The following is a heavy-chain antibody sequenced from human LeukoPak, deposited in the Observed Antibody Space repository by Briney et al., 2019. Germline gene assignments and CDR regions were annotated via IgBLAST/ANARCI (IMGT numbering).Heavy chain of an antibody. Sequence: ASVKVSCKASGYTFTGYYIHWVRQAPGQGLEWMGWISAYNGNTNYAQKLQGRVTMTTDTSTSTAYMELRSLRSDDTAVYYCARRVGARDLDYWGQGTLVTVSS. CDR2: ISAYNGNT. V-gene: IGHV1-18*04. CDR3: ARRVGARDLDY. D-gene: IGHD1-26*01. CDR1: GYTFTGYY. J-gene: IGHJ4*02.